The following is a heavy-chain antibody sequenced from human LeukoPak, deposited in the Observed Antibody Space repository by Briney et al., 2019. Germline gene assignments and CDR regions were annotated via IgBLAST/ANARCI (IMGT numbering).Heavy chain of an antibody. D-gene: IGHD6-13*01. CDR1: GSIFSSYG. CDR3: AKDTEAGYYHYGMDV. Sequence: GGSLRLSCAASGSIFSSYGMHWVRQAPGKGLEWVAVIWYDGSNKYYADSVKGRFTISRDNSKNTLYLQMNSLRAEDTAVYYCAKDTEAGYYHYGMDVWGQGTTVTVSS. V-gene: IGHV3-33*06. J-gene: IGHJ6*02. CDR2: IWYDGSNK.